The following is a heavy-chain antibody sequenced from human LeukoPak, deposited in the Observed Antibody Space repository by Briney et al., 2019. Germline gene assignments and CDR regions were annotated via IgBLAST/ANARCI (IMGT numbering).Heavy chain of an antibody. V-gene: IGHV4-39*07. CDR1: GGSISITTYY. CDR2: IYYSGST. D-gene: IGHD3-10*01. CDR3: ARDYMVRGVIDY. J-gene: IGHJ4*02. Sequence: SETLSLTCTVSGGSISITTYYCGWIRQPPGKGLEWIVNIYYSGSTYYNPSLKSRVTISVDTSKNQFCLKLSSVTAAETAVYYCARDYMVRGVIDYWGQGTLVTVSS.